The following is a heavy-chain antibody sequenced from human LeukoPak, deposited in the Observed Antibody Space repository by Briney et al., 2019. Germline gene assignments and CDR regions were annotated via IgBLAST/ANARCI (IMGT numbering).Heavy chain of an antibody. CDR2: IKSKTDGGTT. D-gene: IGHD2-21*02. Sequence: GGSLRLSCAASGFTFSNAWMSWVRQAPGKGLEWVGRIKSKTDGGTTDYAAPVKGRFTISRDDSQNTLYLQMNSLKTEDTAVYYCATVTSLADYYYMDVWGKGTTVTVSS. CDR3: ATVTSLADYYYMDV. CDR1: GFTFSNAW. J-gene: IGHJ6*03. V-gene: IGHV3-15*01.